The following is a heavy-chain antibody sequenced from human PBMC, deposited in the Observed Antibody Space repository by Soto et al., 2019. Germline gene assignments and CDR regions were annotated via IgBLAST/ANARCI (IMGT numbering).Heavy chain of an antibody. CDR3: ATPQDYDGSLDS. Sequence: QVQFVQSGAEVKKPGASVKVSCKTPGYTFTSYNIHWVRQAPGQRLEWMGWINVGNGNTRYSQKFQGRLTLTRDTPGNTAYLELARLISEDTPVYYCATPQDYDGSLDSWGQGTLVTVSS. CDR2: INVGNGNT. J-gene: IGHJ4*02. CDR1: GYTFTSYN. V-gene: IGHV1-3*01. D-gene: IGHD3-22*01.